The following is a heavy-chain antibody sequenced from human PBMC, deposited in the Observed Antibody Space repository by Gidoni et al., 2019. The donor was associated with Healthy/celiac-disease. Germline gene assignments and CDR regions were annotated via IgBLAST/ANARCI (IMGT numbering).Heavy chain of an antibody. J-gene: IGHJ4*02. CDR3: ARERMGGYFDY. Sequence: GNIKQDGSEKYYVDSVKGRFTISRDNAKNSLYMQMNSRRAEDTAVYYCARERMGGYFDYWGQGTLVTVSS. CDR2: IKQDGSEK. V-gene: IGHV3-7*04. D-gene: IGHD2-15*01.